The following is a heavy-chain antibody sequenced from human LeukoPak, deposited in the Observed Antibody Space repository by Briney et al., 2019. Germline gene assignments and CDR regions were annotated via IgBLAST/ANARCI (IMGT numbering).Heavy chain of an antibody. Sequence: SVKVSCKASGGTFSCYAISWVRQAPGQGLEWMGGIIPIFGTANYAQKFRGRVTITADESTSTAYMELSSLRSEDTAVYYCASGYYYGSGSSDYWGQGTLVTVSS. V-gene: IGHV1-69*13. CDR3: ASGYYYGSGSSDY. J-gene: IGHJ4*02. CDR1: GGTFSCYA. CDR2: IIPIFGTA. D-gene: IGHD3-10*01.